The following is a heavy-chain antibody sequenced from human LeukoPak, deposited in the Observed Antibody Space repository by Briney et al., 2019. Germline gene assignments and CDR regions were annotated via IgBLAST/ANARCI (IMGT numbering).Heavy chain of an antibody. CDR2: INHSGST. Sequence: PSETLSLTCAVYGGSFSGYYWSWIRQPPGKGLEWIGEINHSGSTNYNPSLKSRVTISVDTSKNQFSLKLGSVTAADTAVYYCARSDTYCGGDCYALDYWGQGTLVTVSS. D-gene: IGHD2-21*02. J-gene: IGHJ4*02. CDR1: GGSFSGYY. V-gene: IGHV4-34*01. CDR3: ARSDTYCGGDCYALDY.